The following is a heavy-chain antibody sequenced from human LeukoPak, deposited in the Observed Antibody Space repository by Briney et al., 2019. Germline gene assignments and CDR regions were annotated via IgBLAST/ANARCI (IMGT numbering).Heavy chain of an antibody. Sequence: GASVKVSCKASGYTFTSYYMHWVRQAPGQGLEWMGIINPSGGSTSYAQKFQGRVTMTRDMSTSTVYMELSSLRSEDTAVYYCARARLEDNDAFDIWGQGTMVTVSS. CDR3: ARARLEDNDAFDI. CDR1: GYTFTSYY. CDR2: INPSGGST. V-gene: IGHV1-46*01. J-gene: IGHJ3*02. D-gene: IGHD1-1*01.